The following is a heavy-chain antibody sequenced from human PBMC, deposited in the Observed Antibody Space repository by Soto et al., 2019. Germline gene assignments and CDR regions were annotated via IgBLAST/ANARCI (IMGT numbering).Heavy chain of an antibody. CDR3: TSQGELEQRDY. Sequence: EVQLVESGGGLVKPGGSLRLSCAASGFTFSNAWMSWVRQAPGKGLEWVGRIKSKTDGGTTDYAAPVKGRFTISRDDSKNTLYLQMNSLKTEDTGVYYCTSQGELEQRDYWGQGTLVTVSS. CDR1: GFTFSNAW. J-gene: IGHJ4*02. V-gene: IGHV3-15*01. CDR2: IKSKTDGGTT. D-gene: IGHD1-1*01.